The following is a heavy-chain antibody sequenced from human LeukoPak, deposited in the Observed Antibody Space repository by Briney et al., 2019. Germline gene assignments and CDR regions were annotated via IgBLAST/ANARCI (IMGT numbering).Heavy chain of an antibody. V-gene: IGHV2-5*01. Sequence: SGPALVNPKQPRTLTCTFSGFSRGTRGVGVGWIRQPPVKALEGLAVSYWNDDKRYSPTLKSRLTITKATSKNQVVLTITNMDPVDTATYYCAHTRAVLRFLEWLWRGVWFDPWGQGTLVTVSS. CDR1: GFSRGTRGVG. D-gene: IGHD3-3*01. CDR2: SYWNDDK. CDR3: AHTRAVLRFLEWLWRGVWFDP. J-gene: IGHJ5*02.